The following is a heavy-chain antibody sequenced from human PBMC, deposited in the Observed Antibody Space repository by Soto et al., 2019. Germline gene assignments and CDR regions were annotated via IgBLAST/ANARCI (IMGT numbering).Heavy chain of an antibody. CDR3: ARAGGGIAARPPYYYYGMDV. D-gene: IGHD6-6*01. CDR2: ISYYLINK. V-gene: IGHV3-30-3*01. CDR1: GFTFSSYA. Sequence: VASPIVSCAASGFTFSSYAMHWVRQAPGKGLEWVAVISYYLINKYYADSVKGRFTISRDNSKNTLYLQMNSLRAEDTAVYYCARAGGGIAARPPYYYYGMDVWGQGTTVTAP. J-gene: IGHJ6*02.